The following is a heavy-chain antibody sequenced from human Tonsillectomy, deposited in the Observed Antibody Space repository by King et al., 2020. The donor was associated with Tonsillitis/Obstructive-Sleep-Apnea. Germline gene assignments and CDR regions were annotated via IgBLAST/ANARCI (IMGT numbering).Heavy chain of an antibody. J-gene: IGHJ3*02. CDR1: GDSISTYY. D-gene: IGHD2-8*01. CDR2: IHYSGST. Sequence: QLQESGPGLVKPSETLSLTCTVSGDSISTYYWSWIRQPPGKGLEWIGYIHYSGSTNYNPSLKSRVTILVDTSKNQFSLTLSSVTAADTAVYYCARDMVLEAGGDAFDIWGQGTMVTVSS. CDR3: ARDMVLEAGGDAFDI. V-gene: IGHV4-59*01.